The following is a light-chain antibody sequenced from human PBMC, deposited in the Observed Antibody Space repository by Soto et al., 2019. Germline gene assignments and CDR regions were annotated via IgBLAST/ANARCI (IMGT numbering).Light chain of an antibody. CDR2: DAS. J-gene: IGKJ1*01. CDR1: QSISSR. CDR3: QQYNSYSGT. Sequence: DIQMTHSPSTLSASLGDRVTITCRASQSISSRLAWYQQKPGKAPQVLIFDASSLESGVPSRFSGSGSGTEFTLTINSLQPDDFATHYCQQYNSYSGTFGQGTKV. V-gene: IGKV1-5*01.